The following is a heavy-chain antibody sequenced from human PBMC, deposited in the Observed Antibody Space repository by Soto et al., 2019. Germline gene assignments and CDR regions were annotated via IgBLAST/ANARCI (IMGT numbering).Heavy chain of an antibody. D-gene: IGHD6-19*01. V-gene: IGHV4-34*01. CDR2: INHSGST. CDR1: GGSFSGYY. Sequence: SETLSLTCAVYGGSFSGYYWSWIRQPPGKGLEWIGEINHSGSTNYNPSLKSRVTISVDTSKNQFSLKLSSVTAADTAVYYCARGLIAVAGTGSLYFDYWGQGTLVTVSS. CDR3: ARGLIAVAGTGSLYFDY. J-gene: IGHJ4*02.